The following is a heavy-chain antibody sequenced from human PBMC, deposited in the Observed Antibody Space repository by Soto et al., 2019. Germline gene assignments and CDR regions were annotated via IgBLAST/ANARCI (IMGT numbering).Heavy chain of an antibody. V-gene: IGHV4-59*01. CDR2: IHYSGTN. CDR1: GGSISSSY. J-gene: IGHJ6*02. CDR3: ARHSPYYGMDV. Sequence: SETLALTCTVSGGSISSSYWSWVRQPPGKGLEWIEYIHYSGTNNYNPSLKSRVTISGDTSKNQVSLKLTSVTAAVTAVYYCARHSPYYGMDVWGQGTTVTVSS.